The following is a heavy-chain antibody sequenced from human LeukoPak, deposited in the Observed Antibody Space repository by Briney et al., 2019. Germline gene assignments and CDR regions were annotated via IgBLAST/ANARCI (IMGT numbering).Heavy chain of an antibody. CDR3: ARELVGATNAPNFDY. D-gene: IGHD1-26*01. Sequence: PGGSLRLSCAASGFTFSSYGMRWVRQAPGKGLEWVAVIWYDGSNKYYADSVKGRFTISRDNSKNTLYLQMNSLRAEDTAVYYCARELVGATNAPNFDYWGQGTLVTVSS. CDR2: IWYDGSNK. J-gene: IGHJ4*02. CDR1: GFTFSSYG. V-gene: IGHV3-33*08.